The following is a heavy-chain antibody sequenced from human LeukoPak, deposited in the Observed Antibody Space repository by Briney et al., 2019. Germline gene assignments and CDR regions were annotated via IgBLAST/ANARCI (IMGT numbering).Heavy chain of an antibody. Sequence: GGSLRLSCAASGFTVRSNYMSWVRQAPGKGLEWVSVIYSGGSTYYADSVKGRFTISRDNSKNTLYLQMNSLRAEDTAVYYCARDLIVGATLGSDYWGQGTLVTVSS. V-gene: IGHV3-53*01. J-gene: IGHJ4*02. CDR2: IYSGGST. CDR3: ARDLIVGATLGSDY. D-gene: IGHD1-26*01. CDR1: GFTVRSNY.